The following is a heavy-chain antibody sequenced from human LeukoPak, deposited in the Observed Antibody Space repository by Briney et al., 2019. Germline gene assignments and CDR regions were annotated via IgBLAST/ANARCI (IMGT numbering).Heavy chain of an antibody. J-gene: IGHJ4*02. CDR2: ITNDGSST. CDR1: GLTFSSHW. D-gene: IGHD3-16*01. V-gene: IGHV3-74*01. Sequence: GGSLRLSCAASGLTFSSHWMHWVRQAPGKGLVWVSRITNDGSSTTYADSVKGRFTISRDNAKNMLYLQVNNLRAEDAAVYYCATQQGGTPAYRGQGTLVTVS. CDR3: ATQQGGTPAY.